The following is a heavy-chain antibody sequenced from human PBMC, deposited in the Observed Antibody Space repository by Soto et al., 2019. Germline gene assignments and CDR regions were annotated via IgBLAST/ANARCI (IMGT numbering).Heavy chain of an antibody. J-gene: IGHJ3*02. CDR1: GFTFSSYD. CDR2: IGTAGDT. Sequence: GGSLRLSCAASGFTFSSYDMHWVRQATGKGLEWFSAIGTAGDTYYPGSVKGRFTISRENAKNSLYLQMNSLRAGDTAVYYCARSLSSSSGAFDIWGQGTMVTVSS. V-gene: IGHV3-13*01. D-gene: IGHD6-6*01. CDR3: ARSLSSSSGAFDI.